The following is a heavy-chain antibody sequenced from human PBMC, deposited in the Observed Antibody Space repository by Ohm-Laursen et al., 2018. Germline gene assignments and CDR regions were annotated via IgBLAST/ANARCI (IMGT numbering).Heavy chain of an antibody. CDR3: ARDRSGGSAGDYFDY. V-gene: IGHV3-21*01. CDR2: ISSSSSYI. D-gene: IGHD2-15*01. CDR1: GFTFSSYS. J-gene: IGHJ4*02. Sequence: SLRLSCAASGFTFSSYSMNWVRQAPGKGPEWVSSISSSSSYIYYADSVKGRFTISRDNSKNTLYLQMNSLRAEDTAVYYCARDRSGGSAGDYFDYWGQGTLVTVSS.